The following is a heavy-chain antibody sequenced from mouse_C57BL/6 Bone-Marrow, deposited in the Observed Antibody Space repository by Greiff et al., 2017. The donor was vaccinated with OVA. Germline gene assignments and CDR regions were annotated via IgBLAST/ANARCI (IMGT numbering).Heavy chain of an antibody. J-gene: IGHJ2*01. Sequence: VQLKQSVAELVRPGATVSLTCTASGFNIKNTYVHWVKQRPEQGLEWLGRIDTAKGNTKNAPKFQGKATITADTSSKTAYLQLSSLTSDDTAIYYCARHDYVRGAFDYWGQGTTLTVSS. D-gene: IGHD2-4*01. CDR3: ARHDYVRGAFDY. CDR1: GFNIKNTY. CDR2: IDTAKGNT. V-gene: IGHV14-3*01.